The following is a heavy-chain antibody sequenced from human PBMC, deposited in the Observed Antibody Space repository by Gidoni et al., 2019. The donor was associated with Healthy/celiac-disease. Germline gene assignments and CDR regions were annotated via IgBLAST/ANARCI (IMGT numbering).Heavy chain of an antibody. D-gene: IGHD3-10*01. V-gene: IGHV5-10-1*03. Sequence: EVQPVQSGAEVKKPGESRRTACKGPGYSFPSYWISWVRRMPGQGLEWMGRIDPSDSYPTYSPSFQGHVTISADKSISTAYLQWSSLKASDTAMYYCARHGSYYFDCWGQGTLVTVSS. CDR3: ARHGSYYFDC. CDR1: GYSFPSYW. CDR2: IDPSDSYP. J-gene: IGHJ4*02.